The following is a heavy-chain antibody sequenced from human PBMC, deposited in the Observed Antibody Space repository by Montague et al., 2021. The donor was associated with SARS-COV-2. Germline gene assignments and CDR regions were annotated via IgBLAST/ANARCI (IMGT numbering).Heavy chain of an antibody. D-gene: IGHD1-1*01. CDR2: IYYTGST. V-gene: IGHV4-59*01. Sequence: SETLSLTCTVSGGSISSYYWSWIRQSPGKGLEWIGYIYYTGSTKYNPSLKSRVTMSLDTTTNRFSLRLNSVTAADTAMYYCARAQNTCFIANCVNYFDFWGQGTQVTVSS. CDR3: ARAQNTCFIANCVNYFDF. J-gene: IGHJ4*02. CDR1: GGSISSYY.